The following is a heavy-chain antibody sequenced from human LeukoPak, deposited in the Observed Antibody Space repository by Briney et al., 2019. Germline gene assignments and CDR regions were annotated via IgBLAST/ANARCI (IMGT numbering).Heavy chain of an antibody. D-gene: IGHD3-10*01. Sequence: SETLSLTCAVYGGSFSGYYWSWIRQPPGKGLEWIGEINHSGGTNYNPSLKSRVTISVDTSKNQFSLKLSSVTAADTAVYYCARGSTMVRGVIPDWFDPWGQGTLVTVSS. CDR1: GGSFSGYY. CDR2: INHSGGT. V-gene: IGHV4-34*01. CDR3: ARGSTMVRGVIPDWFDP. J-gene: IGHJ5*02.